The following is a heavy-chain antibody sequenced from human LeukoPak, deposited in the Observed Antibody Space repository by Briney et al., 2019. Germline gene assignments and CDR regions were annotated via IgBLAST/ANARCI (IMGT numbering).Heavy chain of an antibody. CDR3: ASNRGSYYYYMDV. J-gene: IGHJ6*03. V-gene: IGHV5-51*01. D-gene: IGHD1-26*01. CDR1: GYSFTSYW. CDR2: IYPGDSDT. Sequence: GESLKISCKGSGYSFTSYWIGWVRQMPGKGLEWMGIIYPGDSDTRYIPSFQGQVTISADKSVSTAYLQWSSLKASDTAMYYCASNRGSYYYYMDVWGKGTTVTVSS.